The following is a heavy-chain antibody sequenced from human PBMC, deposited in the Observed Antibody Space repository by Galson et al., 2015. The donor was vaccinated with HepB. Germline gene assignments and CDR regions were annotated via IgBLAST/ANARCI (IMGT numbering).Heavy chain of an antibody. CDR3: ARELGFCGSPSCQRDY. V-gene: IGHV7-4-1*02. CDR1: GSTFPSFS. CDR2: INTHTGAP. J-gene: IGHJ4*02. D-gene: IGHD2-2*01. Sequence: SVKASGKASGSTFPSFSVNCVRQAPGQGLECMGWINTHTGAPTYAPAFTGRFVFSVDTSFIPTYLQINSLRTEDTVVYFCARELGFCGSPSCQRDYWGQGTLVTVS.